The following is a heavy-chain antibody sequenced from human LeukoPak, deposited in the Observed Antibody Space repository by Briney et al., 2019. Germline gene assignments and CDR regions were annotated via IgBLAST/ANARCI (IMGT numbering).Heavy chain of an antibody. V-gene: IGHV1-58*01. CDR3: AASPGEVAGDFDY. J-gene: IGHJ4*02. Sequence: SVKVSCKASGFTFTSSAVQWARQARGQRLEWIGWIVVGSGNTNYAQKFQERVTITRDMSTSTAYMELCSLRSEDTAVYYCAASPGEVAGDFDYWGQGTLVTVSS. CDR1: GFTFTSSA. CDR2: IVVGSGNT. D-gene: IGHD6-19*01.